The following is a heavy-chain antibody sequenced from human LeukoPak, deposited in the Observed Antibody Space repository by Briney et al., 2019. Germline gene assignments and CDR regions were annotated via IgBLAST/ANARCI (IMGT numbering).Heavy chain of an antibody. Sequence: GASVKVSRKASGYTFTSYGISWVRQAPGQGREWMGWISAYNGNTDYAQQFQGRVTMTTDTSTNTAYMDLRSLRSDDTAVYYRATSNHVAPALGYFGSWGQGTLVTVSS. CDR2: ISAYNGNT. J-gene: IGHJ4*02. D-gene: IGHD2-2*01. CDR3: ATSNHVAPALGYFGS. CDR1: GYTFTSYG. V-gene: IGHV1-18*01.